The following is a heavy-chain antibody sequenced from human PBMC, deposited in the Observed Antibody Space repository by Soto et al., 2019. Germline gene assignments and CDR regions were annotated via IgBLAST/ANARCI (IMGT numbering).Heavy chain of an antibody. CDR2: ISYSGST. CDR1: GGSVTSYY. Sequence: QVQLQESGPGLVKPSETLSLTCTASGGSVTSYYWNWMRQPPGKGLEWIGYISYSGSTSYTPSLKIRVTLPVDKSKNQFSLKLRSMTAADTAVYYCARAGIRFGNRCDVWGQGTTVTVSS. V-gene: IGHV4-59*08. D-gene: IGHD3-10*01. J-gene: IGHJ6*02. CDR3: ARAGIRFGNRCDV.